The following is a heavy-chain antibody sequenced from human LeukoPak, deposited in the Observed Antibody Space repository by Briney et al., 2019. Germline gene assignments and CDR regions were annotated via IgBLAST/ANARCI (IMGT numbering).Heavy chain of an antibody. D-gene: IGHD1-7*01. J-gene: IGHJ4*02. CDR1: GGSFSGYY. CDR3: ARLPIRRTGTTDY. CDR2: MNHSGST. Sequence: ASETLSLTCAVYGGSFSGYYWTWIRQPPGKGLEWIGEMNHSGSTNYNPPLKSRVTISVDTSKNQFSLKLSSVTAADTAVYYCARLPIRRTGTTDYWGQGTLVTVSS. V-gene: IGHV4-34*01.